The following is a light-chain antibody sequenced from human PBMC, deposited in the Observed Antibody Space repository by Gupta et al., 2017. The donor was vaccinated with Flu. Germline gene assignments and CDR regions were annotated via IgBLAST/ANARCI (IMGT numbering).Light chain of an antibody. CDR1: SSDIGGYNY. J-gene: IGLJ2*01. V-gene: IGLV2-14*01. CDR3: SSYTSGSTVV. CDR2: EVS. Sequence: QSALTQPASVSGSPGQSITISCTGSSSDIGGYNYVSWYQHEPGKAPKLMIYEVSNRPSGVSNRFSGSESGNTASLTIFGIQPEDEAHYYCSSYTSGSTVVFGGGTKLTGL.